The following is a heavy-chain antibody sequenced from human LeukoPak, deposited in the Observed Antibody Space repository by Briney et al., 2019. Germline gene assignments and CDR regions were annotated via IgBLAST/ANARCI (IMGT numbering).Heavy chain of an antibody. CDR2: IGTGGHT. V-gene: IGHV3-13*01. D-gene: IGHD5-24*01. CDR1: GFTFSNYD. CDR3: TRGGLEAPCDV. J-gene: IGHJ3*01. Sequence: GGSLRLSCSASGFTFSNYDMHWERQEKGKGLEWVSSIGTGGHTYYAPSVKGRFTISRENAKNSLYLQMNSLRAGDTAIYYCTRGGLEAPCDVWGQGTMVAVSS.